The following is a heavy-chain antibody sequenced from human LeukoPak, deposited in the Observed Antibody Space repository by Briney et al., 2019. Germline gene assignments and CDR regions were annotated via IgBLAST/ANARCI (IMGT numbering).Heavy chain of an antibody. CDR1: GFTFSNFW. CDR3: AKDRGGGDIVVVPAAPDAFDI. D-gene: IGHD2-2*01. J-gene: IGHJ3*02. CDR2: INTDGSRT. Sequence: GGSLSLSCAASGFTFSNFWMRWVRQAPEMGLVWVSRINTDGSRTNSVKGRFTISRDNAKNTLYLQMNSLRAEDTAVYYCAKDRGGGDIVVVPAAPDAFDIWGQGTMVTVSS. V-gene: IGHV3-74*01.